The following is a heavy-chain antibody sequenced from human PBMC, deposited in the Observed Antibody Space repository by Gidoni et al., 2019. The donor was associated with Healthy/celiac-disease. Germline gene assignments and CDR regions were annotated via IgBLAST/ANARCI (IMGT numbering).Heavy chain of an antibody. D-gene: IGHD6-19*01. J-gene: IGHJ4*02. CDR1: GFTFSSYA. CDR3: AKDRYVQWLAPLFDY. V-gene: IGHV3-23*01. Sequence: EVQLLESGGGLVQPGGSLRLSCAASGFTFSSYAMSWVRQAPGKGLEWVSAISGSGGSTYYADSAKGRFTISRDNSKNTLYLQMNSLRAEDTAVYYCAKDRYVQWLAPLFDYWGQGTLVTVSS. CDR2: ISGSGGST.